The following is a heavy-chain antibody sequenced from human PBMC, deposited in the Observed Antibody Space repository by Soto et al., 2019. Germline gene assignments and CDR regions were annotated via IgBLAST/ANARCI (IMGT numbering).Heavy chain of an antibody. J-gene: IGHJ4*02. CDR1: GGSVSSGYYY. CDR3: APVGIGTTTVDY. D-gene: IGHD5-12*01. Sequence: SETLSLTCTVSGVSGGSVSSGYYYWGWIRQPPGKGLEWIGSIYYSGATYYNPSLRSRITISMDRSKNHFSLKLTSVTAADTAIYYCAPVGIGTTTVDYWGQGTLVTVSS. CDR2: IYYSGAT. V-gene: IGHV4-39*02.